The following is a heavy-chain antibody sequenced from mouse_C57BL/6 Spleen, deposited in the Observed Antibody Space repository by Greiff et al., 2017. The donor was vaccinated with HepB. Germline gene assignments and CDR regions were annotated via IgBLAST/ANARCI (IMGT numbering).Heavy chain of an antibody. V-gene: IGHV1-85*01. CDR3: ARRVWDGGYAMDY. D-gene: IGHD4-1*01. J-gene: IGHJ4*01. CDR2: IYPRDGST. CDR1: GYTFTSYD. Sequence: QVHVKQSGPELVKPGASVKLSCKASGYTFTSYDINWVKQRPGQGLEWIGWIYPRDGSTKYNEKFKGKATLTVDTSSSTAYMELHSLTSEDSAVYFCARRVWDGGYAMDYWGQGTSVTVSS.